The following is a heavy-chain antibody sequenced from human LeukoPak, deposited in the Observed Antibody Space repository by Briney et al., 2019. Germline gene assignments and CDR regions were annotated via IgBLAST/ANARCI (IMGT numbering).Heavy chain of an antibody. CDR1: GGSISSYY. Sequence: SETLSLTCTVSGGSISSYYWSWIRQPPWKGLEWIGYIYYSGSTNYNPSLKSRVTISVDTSKNQFSLKLSSVTAADTAVYCCASLDTGSYLRLDYWGQGTLVTVSS. V-gene: IGHV4-59*08. CDR2: IYYSGST. J-gene: IGHJ4*02. CDR3: ASLDTGSYLRLDY. D-gene: IGHD1-26*01.